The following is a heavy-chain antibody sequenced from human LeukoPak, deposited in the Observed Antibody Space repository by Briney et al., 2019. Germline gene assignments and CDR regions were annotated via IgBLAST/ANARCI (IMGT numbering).Heavy chain of an antibody. V-gene: IGHV3-30*03. J-gene: IGHJ6*02. CDR2: ISYDGSNK. D-gene: IGHD3-9*01. CDR3: ARHEPHYDILTGLSYYYYYGMDV. Sequence: PGGSLRLSCAASGFTFSSYGMHWVRQAPGKGLEWVAVISYDGSNKYYADSVKGRFTISRDNSKNTLYLQMNSLRAEDTAVYYCARHEPHYDILTGLSYYYYYGMDVWGQGTTVTVSS. CDR1: GFTFSSYG.